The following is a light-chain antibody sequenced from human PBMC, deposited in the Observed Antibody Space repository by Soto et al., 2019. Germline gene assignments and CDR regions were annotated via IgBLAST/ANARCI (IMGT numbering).Light chain of an antibody. Sequence: EIVLTQSPGTLSLSPGERATLSCRASQDVSSSYLAWYQQKLGQAPRLLMYGTSNRATAIPDRFSGSGSGTDFTLTISRLEAEDFAVYYCQQYDTSPRTFGQGTKVEIK. CDR2: GTS. CDR1: QDVSSSY. CDR3: QQYDTSPRT. V-gene: IGKV3-20*01. J-gene: IGKJ2*01.